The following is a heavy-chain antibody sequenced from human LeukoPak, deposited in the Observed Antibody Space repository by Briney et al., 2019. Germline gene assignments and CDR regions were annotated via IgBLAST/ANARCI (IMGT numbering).Heavy chain of an antibody. CDR3: TKGTIWLPFDY. CDR2: ISGSGGST. Sequence: PGGSLRLSCAASGFTFYTHAMSWVRQAPGRGLEWVSAISGSGGSTYYADSVKGRFTISRDNSKNTLYLQMYSLRAEDTAVYYCTKGTIWLPFDYWGQGTLVTVSS. CDR1: GFTFYTHA. D-gene: IGHD5-18*01. J-gene: IGHJ4*02. V-gene: IGHV3-23*01.